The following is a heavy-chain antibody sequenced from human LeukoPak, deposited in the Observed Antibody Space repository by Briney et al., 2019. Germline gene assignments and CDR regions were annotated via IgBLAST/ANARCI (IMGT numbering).Heavy chain of an antibody. D-gene: IGHD2-21*01. CDR1: GVSIGSHF. Sequence: PSETLSLTCSVSGVSIGSHFWSWVRQPAGKALEWIGRISASGTTSSNPSLNSRVTMSLDTSKNQFSLKLNSVTAADTAVYYCARAYCGGECTAGGAFDIWGQGIMVTVSS. V-gene: IGHV4-4*07. CDR3: ARAYCGGECTAGGAFDI. CDR2: ISASGTT. J-gene: IGHJ3*02.